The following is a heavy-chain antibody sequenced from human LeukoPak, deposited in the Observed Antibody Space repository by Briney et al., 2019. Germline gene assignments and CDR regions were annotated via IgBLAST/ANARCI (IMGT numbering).Heavy chain of an antibody. CDR2: ISGSGGST. Sequence: GGSLRLSCAASGFTFSSYGMRWVRQAPGKGLEWVSAISGSGGSTYYADSVKGRFTISRDNAKNSLYLQMNSLRAEDTAVYYCARDLGGYSYGSHFDYWGQGILVTVSS. CDR3: ARDLGGYSYGSHFDY. CDR1: GFTFSSYG. J-gene: IGHJ4*02. D-gene: IGHD5-18*01. V-gene: IGHV3-23*01.